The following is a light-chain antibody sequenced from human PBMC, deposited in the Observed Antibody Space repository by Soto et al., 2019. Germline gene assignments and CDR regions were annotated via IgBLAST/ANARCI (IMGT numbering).Light chain of an antibody. CDR2: DTS. CDR3: QHRSNWPPMYT. Sequence: EIVLTQSPATLSLSPGERATLSCRASQSVGGFLAWYQQKSGQAPRLLSYDTSKRATGIPARFSGSGSGTDFTLTISSLEPEDFAIYHCQHRSNWPPMYTFGQGTKLEIK. V-gene: IGKV3-11*01. J-gene: IGKJ2*01. CDR1: QSVGGF.